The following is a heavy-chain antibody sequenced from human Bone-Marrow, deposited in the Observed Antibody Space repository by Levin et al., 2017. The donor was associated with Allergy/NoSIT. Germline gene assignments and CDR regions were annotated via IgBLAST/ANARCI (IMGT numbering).Heavy chain of an antibody. CDR1: GFNFSSYW. CDR3: ARDRVTTNWYFDL. CDR2: INRDGSST. J-gene: IGHJ2*01. D-gene: IGHD4-17*01. Sequence: GGSLRLSCSASGFNFSSYWMHWVRQAPGKGLVWVSRINRDGSSTSYADSVKGRFTISRDNAKNTLYLQVNSLRAEDTSVYYCARDRVTTNWYFDLWSRGTLVTVSS. V-gene: IGHV3-74*01.